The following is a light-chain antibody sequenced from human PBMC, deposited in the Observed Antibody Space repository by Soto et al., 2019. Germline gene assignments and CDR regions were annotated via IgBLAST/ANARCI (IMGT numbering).Light chain of an antibody. CDR3: CSYAGSSTFV. CDR1: SSEVGSYNL. Sequence: QSAVTQPASVSGSPGQSLTIACTVTSSEVGSYNLVSWYQQHSGKAPKVMIYEGSKRPSGVSNRFSGSKSGNTASLIISGLQAEDEADYYCCSYAGSSTFVFGTGTKVTLL. J-gene: IGLJ1*01. CDR2: EGS. V-gene: IGLV2-23*01.